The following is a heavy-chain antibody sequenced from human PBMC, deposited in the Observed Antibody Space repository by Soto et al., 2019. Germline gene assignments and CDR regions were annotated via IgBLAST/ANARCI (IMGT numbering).Heavy chain of an antibody. D-gene: IGHD1-26*01. V-gene: IGHV3-23*01. J-gene: IGHJ5*01. CDR1: GFRFRTRA. Sequence: PGGSLRLSCAASGFRFRTRAMSWVRQAPGRGLECVASIRPGGDSTYYADSVKGRFAVSRDNSNVTLYLQMDSLRVEDTAIYYCTTHEEGAPWAGGFDSWGQGTLVTVSS. CDR3: TTHEEGAPWAGGFDS. CDR2: IRPGGDST.